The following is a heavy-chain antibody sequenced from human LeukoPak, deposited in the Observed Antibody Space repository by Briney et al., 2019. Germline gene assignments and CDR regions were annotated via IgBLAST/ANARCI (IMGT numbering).Heavy chain of an antibody. CDR2: INYSGST. CDR3: ARDILMVGATHYFDY. V-gene: IGHV4-59*01. D-gene: IGHD1-26*01. CDR1: GASISGFY. J-gene: IGHJ4*02. Sequence: ETLSLTCTISGASISGFYWSWIRQPPGKGLEWIGCINYSGSTNYNPSLKSRVTISIDTSKNQMSLTLRSVIAADTAVYYCARDILMVGATHYFDYWGQGTLVTVSS.